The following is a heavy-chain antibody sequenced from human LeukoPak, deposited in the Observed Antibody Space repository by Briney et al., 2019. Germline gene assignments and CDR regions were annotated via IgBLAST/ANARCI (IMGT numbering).Heavy chain of an antibody. CDR2: INSDGSST. V-gene: IGHV3-74*01. Sequence: PGGSLRLSCAASGFTFSSYWMHWVRQAPGKGLVWVSRINSDGSSTSYADSVKGRFTISRDNAKNTLYLQMNSLRAEDTAVYYCARAPGDRRYYYDMDVWGKGTTVTVSS. CDR3: ARAPGDRRYYYDMDV. J-gene: IGHJ6*03. D-gene: IGHD3-10*01. CDR1: GFTFSSYW.